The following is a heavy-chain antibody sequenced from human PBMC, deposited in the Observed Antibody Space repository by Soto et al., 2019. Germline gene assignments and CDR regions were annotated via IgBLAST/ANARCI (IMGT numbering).Heavy chain of an antibody. CDR2: ISWNSGSI. D-gene: IGHD5-12*01. CDR3: AKSVSGYDYEKSFDY. V-gene: IGHV3-9*01. J-gene: IGHJ4*02. Sequence: SLRLSCEASGVTFGDYAMHWVRQAPGKGLEWVSGISWNSGSIGYADSVKGRFTISRDNAKNSLYLQMNSLRAEDTALYYCAKSVSGYDYEKSFDYWGQGTLVTVSS. CDR1: GVTFGDYA.